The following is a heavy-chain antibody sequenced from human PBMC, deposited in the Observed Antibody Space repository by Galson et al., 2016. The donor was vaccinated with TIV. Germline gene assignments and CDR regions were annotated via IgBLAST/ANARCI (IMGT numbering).Heavy chain of an antibody. J-gene: IGHJ4*02. V-gene: IGHV1-2*06. Sequence: SVKVSCKASGYTFTDYYMHWLRQAPGQGLEWLGRINPNNDGTDYAAKFRGRLTFTRDTSITTANMELSRLRSDDTAVYYCVRVKYGELSPFEYWGQGTLVTVSS. CDR3: VRVKYGELSPFEY. D-gene: IGHD3-16*02. CDR1: GYTFTDYY. CDR2: INPNNDGT.